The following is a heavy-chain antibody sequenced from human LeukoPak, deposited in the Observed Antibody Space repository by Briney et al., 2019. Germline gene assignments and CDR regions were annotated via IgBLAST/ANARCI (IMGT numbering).Heavy chain of an antibody. Sequence: PSKTLSLTCTVSGGSISSSSYYWGWIRQPPGKGLEWIGSIYYSGSTYYNPSLKSRVTISVDTSKNQFSLKLSSVTAADTAVYYCARLWSGLRPPDYWGQGTLVTVSS. CDR2: IYYSGST. V-gene: IGHV4-39*01. D-gene: IGHD3-3*01. J-gene: IGHJ4*02. CDR3: ARLWSGLRPPDY. CDR1: GGSISSSSYY.